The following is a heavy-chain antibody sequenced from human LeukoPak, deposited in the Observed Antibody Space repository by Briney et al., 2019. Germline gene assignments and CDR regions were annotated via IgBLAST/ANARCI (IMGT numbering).Heavy chain of an antibody. CDR1: GFTFSSYS. CDR2: ISSSSSTI. CDR3: ARDFPSYNWNHFDY. J-gene: IGHJ4*02. V-gene: IGHV3-48*01. Sequence: PGGSLRLSCAASGFTFSSYSMNWVRQAPGKGLEWVSYISSSSSTIYYADSVKGRYTISRDNAKNSLYLQMNSLRAEDTAVYYCARDFPSYNWNHFDYWGQGTLVTVSS. D-gene: IGHD1-20*01.